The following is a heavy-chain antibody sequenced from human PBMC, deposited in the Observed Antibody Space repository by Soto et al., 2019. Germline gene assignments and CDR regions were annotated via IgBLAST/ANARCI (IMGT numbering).Heavy chain of an antibody. CDR2: ISTSGGST. Sequence: EVQLLESGGGLVQPGGSLRLSCAASKFTFSTYGMSWVRQAPGKGLEWVSTISTSGGSTYYADSVKGRFTISRDNSRDTLYLQMNSLRVEDTAIYYCAKDEVPYTVWGVSDYWGQGTLVTVSS. J-gene: IGHJ4*02. V-gene: IGHV3-23*01. D-gene: IGHD3-16*01. CDR1: KFTFSTYG. CDR3: AKDEVPYTVWGVSDY.